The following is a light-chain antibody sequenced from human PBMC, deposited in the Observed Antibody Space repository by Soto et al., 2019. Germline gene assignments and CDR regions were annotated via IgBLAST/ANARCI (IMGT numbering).Light chain of an antibody. V-gene: IGKV1-33*01. CDR1: HDISIY. CDR2: DAS. Sequence: DIQRTQWPASLSSCVGDRVSITCQASHDISIYLNWYQQKPGKAPKLLIYDASNLETGVPSRFSGSGSGTEFTLTISTLQPDDFATYYCQHYASFSGTFGQGTKVDIK. CDR3: QHYASFSGT. J-gene: IGKJ1*01.